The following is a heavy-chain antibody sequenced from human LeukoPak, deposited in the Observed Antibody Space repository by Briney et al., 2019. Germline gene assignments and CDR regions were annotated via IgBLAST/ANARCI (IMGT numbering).Heavy chain of an antibody. J-gene: IGHJ4*02. CDR2: VKSDGSNP. D-gene: IGHD3-10*01. V-gene: IGHV3-74*01. CDR1: RFSFSNYW. CDR3: ARDIVSGSGSLDY. Sequence: PGGSLRLSCAASRFSFSNYWMHWVRQAPGKGLVWVSRVKSDGSNPSYADSVKGRFTISRDNAENMLYLQMNTLGAEDTAVYYCARDIVSGSGSLDYWGQGTLVTVSS.